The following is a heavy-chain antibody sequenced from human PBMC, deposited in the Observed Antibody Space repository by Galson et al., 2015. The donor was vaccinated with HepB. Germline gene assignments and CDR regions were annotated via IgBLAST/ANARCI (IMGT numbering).Heavy chain of an antibody. Sequence: SLRLSCAASGLTFSNYAMSWVRQAPGKGLEWVSGIYPSGDTTYYADSVKGRFTISRDDSKNTLYLQMNSLRAEDTAVYFCAKDFCRADNCNPFDYWRQGTLVTVSS. CDR2: IYPSGDTT. J-gene: IGHJ4*02. CDR1: GLTFSNYA. CDR3: AKDFCRADNCNPFDY. V-gene: IGHV3-23*01. D-gene: IGHD1-20*01.